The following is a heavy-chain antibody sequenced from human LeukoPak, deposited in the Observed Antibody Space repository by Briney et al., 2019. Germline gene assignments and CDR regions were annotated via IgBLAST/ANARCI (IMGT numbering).Heavy chain of an antibody. Sequence: AGGSLRLSCAASGFSFSSYAMSWVRQAPGKGLEWVSGISRTGGNTYYADSVKGRFTISRDNSKNTLYLQMNSLRAEDTAVYYCAKDIAVVVEDHYWGQGTLVTVSS. CDR2: ISRTGGNT. D-gene: IGHD2-15*01. CDR1: GFSFSSYA. J-gene: IGHJ4*02. CDR3: AKDIAVVVEDHY. V-gene: IGHV3-23*01.